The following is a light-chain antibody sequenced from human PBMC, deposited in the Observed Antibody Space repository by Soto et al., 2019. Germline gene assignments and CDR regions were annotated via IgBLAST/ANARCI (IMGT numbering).Light chain of an antibody. J-gene: IGLJ2*01. Sequence: QSALTQPASVSGSPGQSITISCTGTSSDVGGYNYVSWYQQHPGKAPKLVIYYVSNRPSGVSNRFSGSKSGNTASLTISGLRAEDDADYYCSSFASSNTVIFGGGTKLTVL. CDR3: SSFASSNTVI. V-gene: IGLV2-14*01. CDR1: SSDVGGYNY. CDR2: YVS.